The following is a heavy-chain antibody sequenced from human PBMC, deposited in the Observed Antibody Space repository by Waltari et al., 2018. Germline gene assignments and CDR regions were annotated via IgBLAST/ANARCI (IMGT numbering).Heavy chain of an antibody. V-gene: IGHV1-46*01. CDR3: ARCHYGGNSSLWYYGMDV. CDR2: NTPSCGRT. J-gene: IGHJ6*02. CDR1: GYTFTSYY. Sequence: QVQLVQSGAEVKKPGASVKVSCKASGYTFTSYYMHWVRQAPGQGLEWMGINTPSCGRTSYAQKFQGRVTMTRDTSTSTVYMELSSLRSEDTAVYYCARCHYGGNSSLWYYGMDVWGQGTTVTVSS. D-gene: IGHD4-17*01.